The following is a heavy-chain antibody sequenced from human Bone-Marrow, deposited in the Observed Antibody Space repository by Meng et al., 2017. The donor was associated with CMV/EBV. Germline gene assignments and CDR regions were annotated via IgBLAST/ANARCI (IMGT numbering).Heavy chain of an antibody. V-gene: IGHV1-46*01. J-gene: IGHJ5*02. CDR2: INPSGGSP. Sequence: ASVKVSCKASGYTFTRYFLHWVRQAHGQGLEWMGIINPSGGSPTYAQEFQGRVTMTRDTSTSTIYMELGNLRSEDTAVYYCARDLGGSGNDHWGQGTLVPVSS. D-gene: IGHD3-3*01. CDR1: GYTFTRYF. CDR3: ARDLGGSGNDH.